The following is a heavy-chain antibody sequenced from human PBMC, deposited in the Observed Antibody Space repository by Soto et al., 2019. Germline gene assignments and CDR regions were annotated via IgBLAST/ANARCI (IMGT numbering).Heavy chain of an antibody. J-gene: IGHJ6*02. V-gene: IGHV4-34*01. Sequence: EPLSLTCAVYGGSFSYYYWSCIRQPPGRGLEWIGEINHSGSTNYNPSLKSRVIISVDTSKNQFSLQLSSVTAADTAVYYCARGRGQMSLYYYYAMDVWGQGTTVTVS. CDR2: INHSGST. CDR1: GGSFSYYY. D-gene: IGHD3-10*01. CDR3: ARGRGQMSLYYYYAMDV.